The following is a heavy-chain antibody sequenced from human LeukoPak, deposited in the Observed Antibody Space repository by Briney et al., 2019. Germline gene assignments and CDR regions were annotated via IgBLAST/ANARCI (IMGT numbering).Heavy chain of an antibody. CDR2: FDPEDGET. D-gene: IGHD3-22*01. CDR1: GYTLTELS. J-gene: IGHJ4*02. Sequence: GASVTVSFKVSGYTLTELSMHWVRQAPGKGLEWMGGFDPEDGETIYAQKFQGRVTMTEDTSTDTAYMELSSLRSEDTAVYYCATTLYYYDSSGSFNYWGQGTLVTVSS. CDR3: ATTLYYYDSSGSFNY. V-gene: IGHV1-24*01.